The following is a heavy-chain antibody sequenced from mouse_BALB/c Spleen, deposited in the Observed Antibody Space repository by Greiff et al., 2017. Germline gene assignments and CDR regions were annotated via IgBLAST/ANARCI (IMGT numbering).Heavy chain of an antibody. V-gene: IGHV5-6-5*01. CDR1: GFTFSSYA. Sequence: EVQVVESGGGLVKPGGSLKLSCAASGFTFSSYAMSWVRQTPEKRLEWVASISSGGSTYYPDSVKGRFTISRDNARNILYLQMSSLRSEDTAMYYCARPFDYWGQGITLTVSS. CDR2: ISSGGST. CDR3: ARPFDY. J-gene: IGHJ2*01.